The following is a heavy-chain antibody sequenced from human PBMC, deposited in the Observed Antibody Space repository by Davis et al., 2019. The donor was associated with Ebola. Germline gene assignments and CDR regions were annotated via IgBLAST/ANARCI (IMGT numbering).Heavy chain of an antibody. J-gene: IGHJ3*02. CDR2: ISAYNGNT. CDR1: GYTFTSYG. Sequence: AASVKVSCKASGYTFTSYGINWVRQAPGQGLEWMGWISAYNGNTNYAQKLQGRVTMTTDTSTSTAYTELRSLRSDDTAVYYCARSITMIVVAYFDIWGQGTMVTVSS. V-gene: IGHV1-18*04. D-gene: IGHD3-22*01. CDR3: ARSITMIVVAYFDI.